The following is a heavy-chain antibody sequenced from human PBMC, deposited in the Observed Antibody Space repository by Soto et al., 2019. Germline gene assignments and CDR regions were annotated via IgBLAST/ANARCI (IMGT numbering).Heavy chain of an antibody. CDR2: IYYSGST. V-gene: IGHV4-39*01. D-gene: IGHD2-2*03. CDR3: ARLDGNYYYGMDV. Sequence: QLQLQESGPGLVKPSETLSLTCTVSGGSISSSSYYWGWIRQPPGKGLEWIGSIYYSGSTYYNPSLKSRVTISVDTSKNQFSLKLSSVTAADTAVYYCARLDGNYYYGMDVLGQGTTVTVSS. J-gene: IGHJ6*02. CDR1: GGSISSSSYY.